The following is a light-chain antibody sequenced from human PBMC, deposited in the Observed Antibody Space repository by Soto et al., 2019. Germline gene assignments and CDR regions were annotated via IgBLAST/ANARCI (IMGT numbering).Light chain of an antibody. CDR2: DAS. CDR1: QSISSW. J-gene: IGKJ2*01. CDR3: QQYNSYSPGLYT. Sequence: DIQMTQSPSTLSASVGDRVTITCRASQSISSWLAWYQQKPGKAPKLLIYDASSLESGVPSRFSGSGSGTECTLTISSLQPDDFATYYCQQYNSYSPGLYTFGQGTKLEIK. V-gene: IGKV1-5*01.